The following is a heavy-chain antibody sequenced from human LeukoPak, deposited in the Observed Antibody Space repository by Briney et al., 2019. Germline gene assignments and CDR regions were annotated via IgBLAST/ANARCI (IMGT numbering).Heavy chain of an antibody. Sequence: GSLRLSCAASGFTFDDYGMSWVRQAPGKGLEWVSGINWNGGSTGYADSVKGRFTISRDNAKNSLYLQMNSLRAEDTALYYCARIPSGRLAGHFDYWGQGTLVTVSS. CDR1: GFTFDDYG. J-gene: IGHJ4*02. CDR2: INWNGGST. CDR3: ARIPSGRLAGHFDY. D-gene: IGHD3-16*01. V-gene: IGHV3-20*04.